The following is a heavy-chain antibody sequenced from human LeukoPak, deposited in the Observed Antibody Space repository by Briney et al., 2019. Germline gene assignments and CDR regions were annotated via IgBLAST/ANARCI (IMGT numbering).Heavy chain of an antibody. Sequence: GRSLRLSCAASGFTFSSYGMHWVRQAPGKGLEWVAVIWYDGSNKYYADSVKGRFTISRDNSKNTLYLQMNSLRAEGTAVYYCARALPGIAAAGTFDYWGQGTLVTVSS. CDR1: GFTFSSYG. V-gene: IGHV3-33*01. CDR3: ARALPGIAAAGTFDY. D-gene: IGHD6-13*01. J-gene: IGHJ4*02. CDR2: IWYDGSNK.